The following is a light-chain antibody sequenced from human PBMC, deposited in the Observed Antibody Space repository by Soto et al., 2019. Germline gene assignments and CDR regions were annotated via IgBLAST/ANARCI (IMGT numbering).Light chain of an antibody. CDR3: SSYRGSTTFV. Sequence: QSVLTQPASVSGSPGQSITLSCTGTSSDVGAYNYVSWYQQYPGKAPKVIIFEVRKRPSGVSNRFSGSKSGDTASLTISGLQTEDEADYYCSSYRGSTTFVFGTGTKLTVL. CDR2: EVR. CDR1: SSDVGAYNY. V-gene: IGLV2-14*01. J-gene: IGLJ1*01.